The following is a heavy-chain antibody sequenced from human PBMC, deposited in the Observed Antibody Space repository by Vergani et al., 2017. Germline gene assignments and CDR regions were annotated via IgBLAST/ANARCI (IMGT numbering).Heavy chain of an antibody. J-gene: IGHJ5*01. CDR1: ESTFSDYN. CDR2: ISPKTGDT. V-gene: IGHV1-2*02. Sequence: VSCQASESTFSDYNIHWVRQAPGQGLQWMGWISPKTGDTDYLQRFQDRVTMTRDASTKTVYLKMTRLTSDDTAIYYCAHSWNFGRREWFDSWGPGTLVTVSS. D-gene: IGHD1-26*01. CDR3: AHSWNFGRREWFDS.